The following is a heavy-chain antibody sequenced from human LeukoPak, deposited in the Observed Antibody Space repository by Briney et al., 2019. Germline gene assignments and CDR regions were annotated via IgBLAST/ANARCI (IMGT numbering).Heavy chain of an antibody. Sequence: GGSLRLSCAASGFTFSSYAMSWVRQAPGKGLEWVSAISGSGGSTYYADSVKGRFTISRDNSKNTLYLQMNSLRAEDTAVYYCAKSRAIYIAAAGFDYWGQGTLVTVSS. CDR2: ISGSGGST. CDR1: GFTFSSYA. J-gene: IGHJ4*02. D-gene: IGHD6-13*01. CDR3: AKSRAIYIAAAGFDY. V-gene: IGHV3-23*01.